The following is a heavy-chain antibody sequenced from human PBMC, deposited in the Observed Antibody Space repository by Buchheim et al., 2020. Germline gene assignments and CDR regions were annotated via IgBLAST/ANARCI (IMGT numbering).Heavy chain of an antibody. V-gene: IGHV1-2*02. D-gene: IGHD3-22*01. J-gene: IGHJ6*02. CDR1: GYTFTGYY. CDR2: INPNSGGT. Sequence: QVQLVQSGAEVKKPGASVKVSCKASGYTFTGYYMHWVRQAPGQGLEWMGWINPNSGGTNYAQKFQGRVTMTRDTSISTAYMELSRLRSDDTAVYYCARDLYYYDSSGYYYVRVSYGMDVWGQGTT. CDR3: ARDLYYYDSSGYYYVRVSYGMDV.